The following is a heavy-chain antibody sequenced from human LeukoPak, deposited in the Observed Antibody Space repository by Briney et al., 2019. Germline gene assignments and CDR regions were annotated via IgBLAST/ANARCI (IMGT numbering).Heavy chain of an antibody. V-gene: IGHV3-74*01. CDR1: GFTFSNHW. Sequence: PGGSLRLSCAASGFTFSNHWMHWVRQAPGKGLVWVSGIQRDGSSPTYADSVKGRFTISRDNAKGSVYLQVNILRAEDTAVYYCSRGHYGPDYWGQGTLVTVSS. CDR2: IQRDGSSP. D-gene: IGHD3-16*01. CDR3: SRGHYGPDY. J-gene: IGHJ4*02.